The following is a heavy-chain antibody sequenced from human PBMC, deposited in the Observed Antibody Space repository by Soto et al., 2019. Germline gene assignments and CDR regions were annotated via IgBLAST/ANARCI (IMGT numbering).Heavy chain of an antibody. V-gene: IGHV4-30-2*01. D-gene: IGHD5-12*01. J-gene: IGHJ4*02. CDR3: AAGGGLPRYY. CDR2: ISHSGST. CDR1: GGSISSGGYS. Sequence: QLQLQESGSGLVKPSQTLSLTCAVSGGSISSGGYSWSWIRQPPGKGLEWIGYISHSGSTYYNPALKSRVTIAVDRSKNQFSLKLSSVNAAATAVYYCAAGGGLPRYYWGQGTLVTVSS.